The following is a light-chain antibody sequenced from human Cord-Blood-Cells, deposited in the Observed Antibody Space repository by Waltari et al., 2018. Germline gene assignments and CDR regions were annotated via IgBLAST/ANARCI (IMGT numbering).Light chain of an antibody. Sequence: DIHMTQSRSSLSASVGDRVTITCRASQSISSYLNWYQQKPGNAPKLLLYAASSLQSGVPSRFSGSGSGTDFTLTISSLQPEDFATYYCQQSYSTSITFGQGTRLEIK. V-gene: IGKV1-39*01. J-gene: IGKJ5*01. CDR1: QSISSY. CDR2: AAS. CDR3: QQSYSTSIT.